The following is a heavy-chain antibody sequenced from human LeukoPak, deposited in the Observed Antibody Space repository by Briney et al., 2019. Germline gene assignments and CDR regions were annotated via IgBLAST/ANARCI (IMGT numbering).Heavy chain of an antibody. J-gene: IGHJ6*02. CDR1: GYTFTGYY. Sequence: ASVKVSCKASGYTFTGYYMHWVRQGPGQGLEWMGWINPNSGGTNYAQKLQGRVTMTRDTSISTAYMELSRLRSDDTAVYYCARDRGYDFSVYYGMDVCGQGTTVTVSS. V-gene: IGHV1-2*02. CDR2: INPNSGGT. CDR3: ARDRGYDFSVYYGMDV. D-gene: IGHD5-12*01.